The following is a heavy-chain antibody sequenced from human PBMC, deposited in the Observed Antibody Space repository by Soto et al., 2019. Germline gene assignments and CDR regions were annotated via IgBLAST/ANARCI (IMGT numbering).Heavy chain of an antibody. Sequence: EVQLVESGGGLVQPGGSLRLSCAASGFTFSSYWMSWVRQAPGKGLEWVANIKQDGSEKYYVDSVKGRFTISRDNAKNSLYLQMNSLSAEDTAVYYCARDRFPHYCGMDVWGQGTTVTVSS. CDR1: GFTFSSYW. J-gene: IGHJ6*02. CDR3: ARDRFPHYCGMDV. V-gene: IGHV3-7*03. CDR2: IKQDGSEK.